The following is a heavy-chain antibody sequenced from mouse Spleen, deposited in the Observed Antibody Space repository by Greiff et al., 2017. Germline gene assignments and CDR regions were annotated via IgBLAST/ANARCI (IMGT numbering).Heavy chain of an antibody. CDR2: IWAGGST. V-gene: IGHV2-9*02. J-gene: IGHJ4*01. CDR3: AREMYGQTTYGGAMDY. Sequence: VKLVESGPGLVAPSQSLSITCTVSGFSLTSYGVHWVRQPPGKGLEWLGVIWAGGSTNYNSALMSRLSISKDNSKSQVFLKMNSLQTDDTAMYYCAREMYGQTTYGGAMDYWGQGTSVTVSS. CDR1: GFSLTSYG. D-gene: IGHD5-5*01.